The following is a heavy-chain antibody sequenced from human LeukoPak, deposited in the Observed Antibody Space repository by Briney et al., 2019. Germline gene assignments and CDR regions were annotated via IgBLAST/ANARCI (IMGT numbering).Heavy chain of an antibody. CDR2: IFYSGST. V-gene: IGHV4-59*01. J-gene: IGHJ4*02. CDR1: GGSISGYY. CDR3: ARLRGNYFPDY. D-gene: IGHD4-11*01. Sequence: SETLSLTCTVSGGSISGYYWTWIRQPPGKGLEWIGYIFYSGSTNYNPSLKSRVTISVDTSKNQFSLRLSSVTAADTAVYYCARLRGNYFPDYWGQGTLVTVSS.